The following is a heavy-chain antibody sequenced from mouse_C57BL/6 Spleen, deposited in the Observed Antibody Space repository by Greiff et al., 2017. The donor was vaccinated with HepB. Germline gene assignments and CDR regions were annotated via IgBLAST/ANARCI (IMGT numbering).Heavy chain of an antibody. CDR3: AYGSSHWYFDV. CDR1: GFNIKDYY. D-gene: IGHD1-1*01. V-gene: IGHV14-2*01. J-gene: IGHJ1*03. Sequence: EVQLQQSGAELVKPGASVKLSCTASGFNIKDYYMHWVKQRTEQGREWIGRIDPEDGETKYAPKFQGKATRTADTSSNTAYLQLSSLTSEDTAVYYCAYGSSHWYFDVWGTGTTVTVAS. CDR2: IDPEDGET.